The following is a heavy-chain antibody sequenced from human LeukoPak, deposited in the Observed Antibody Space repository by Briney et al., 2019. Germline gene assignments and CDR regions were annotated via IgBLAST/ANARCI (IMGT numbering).Heavy chain of an antibody. D-gene: IGHD3-3*01. CDR3: AGQVLRFLGWLLYPDY. Sequence: SETLSLTCALYGGSFSGYYWSWIRQPPGKGLEWIGEIKHSGSTNYNPSLKSRVTISVHTSNNQFSLKLSSLTPSATAVYYFAGQVLRFLGWLLYPDYWGQGTLVIVSS. CDR2: IKHSGST. J-gene: IGHJ4*02. CDR1: GGSFSGYY. V-gene: IGHV4-34*01.